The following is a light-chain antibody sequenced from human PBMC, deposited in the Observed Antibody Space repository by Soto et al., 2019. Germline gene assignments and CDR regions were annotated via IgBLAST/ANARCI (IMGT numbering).Light chain of an antibody. J-gene: IGLJ1*01. CDR1: SSNIGAGYD. CDR3: QSYDSSLSGSRV. V-gene: IGLV1-40*01. Sequence: QAVVTQPPSVSGAPGQRVTISCTGSSSNIGAGYDVHWYQQLPGTATKLLIYGNSNRPSEVPDRFSGSKSGTSASLAITGLQAEDEADYYCQSYDSSLSGSRVFGTGTKLTVL. CDR2: GNS.